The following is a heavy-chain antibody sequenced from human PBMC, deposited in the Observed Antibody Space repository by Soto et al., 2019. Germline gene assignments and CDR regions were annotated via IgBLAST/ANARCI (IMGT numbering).Heavy chain of an antibody. CDR2: ISSSSSYI. D-gene: IGHD3-10*01. Sequence: GGSLRLSCAASGFTFSSYSMNWVRQAPGKGLEWVSSISSSSSYIYYPDSVKGRFTISRDNAKNSLYLQMNSLRAEDTAVYYCAREFRGSMVGFFDYWGQGTLVTVSS. J-gene: IGHJ4*02. CDR3: AREFRGSMVGFFDY. V-gene: IGHV3-21*01. CDR1: GFTFSSYS.